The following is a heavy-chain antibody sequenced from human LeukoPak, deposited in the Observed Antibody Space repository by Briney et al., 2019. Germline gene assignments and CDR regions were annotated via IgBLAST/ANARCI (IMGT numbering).Heavy chain of an antibody. J-gene: IGHJ3*02. CDR2: IYYSGST. D-gene: IGHD4-23*01. V-gene: IGHV4-59*07. Sequence: SDTLSLTCTLCGRSISSYYWSWIRHPRGKGLEWIVYIYYSGSTNCNPSVKSRVAMSVDTSKKQFSLKLSSLTAADTAVYYCARGGTAVIAPYAFDIWGQGTMVTVSS. CDR3: ARGGTAVIAPYAFDI. CDR1: GRSISSYY.